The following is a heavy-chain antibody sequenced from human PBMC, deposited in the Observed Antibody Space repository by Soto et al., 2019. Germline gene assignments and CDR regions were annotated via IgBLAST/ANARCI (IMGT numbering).Heavy chain of an antibody. CDR3: ARGYYDILTGPIDY. Sequence: PSETLSLTCAVYGGSFSGYYWSWIRQPPGKGLEWIGEINYSGSTNYNPSLKSRVTISVDTSKNQFSLKLSSVTAADTAVYYCARGYYDILTGPIDYWGQGTLVTVSS. CDR2: INYSGST. J-gene: IGHJ4*02. CDR1: GGSFSGYY. D-gene: IGHD3-9*01. V-gene: IGHV4-34*01.